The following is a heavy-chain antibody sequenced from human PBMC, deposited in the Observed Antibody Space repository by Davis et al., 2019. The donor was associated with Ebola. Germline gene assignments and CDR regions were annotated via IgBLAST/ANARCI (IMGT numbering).Heavy chain of an antibody. CDR1: GFTLSSYW. D-gene: IGHD1-26*01. J-gene: IGHJ4*02. CDR2: IKQDGSEK. Sequence: GESLKISCAASGFTLSSYWMSWVRQAPGKGLEWVANIKQDGSEKYYVDSVKGRFTISRDNAKNSLYLQMNSLRAEDTAVYYCARGLNSAGLGADLDYWGQGTLVTVSS. CDR3: ARGLNSAGLGADLDY. V-gene: IGHV3-7*01.